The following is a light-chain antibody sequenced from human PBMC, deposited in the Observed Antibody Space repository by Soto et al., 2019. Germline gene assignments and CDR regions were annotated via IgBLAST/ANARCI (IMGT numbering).Light chain of an antibody. CDR3: SSFTSISTYV. V-gene: IGLV2-14*01. CDR2: EVG. CDR1: SSDVGDYNY. Sequence: QSALTQPASVSGSPGQSITISCTGTSSDVGDYNYVSWYQQHPGKAPKLMIYEVGDRPSGASNRFSGSKSGNTASLTISGLQAEDEADYYCSSFTSISTYVFGTGTKVTVL. J-gene: IGLJ1*01.